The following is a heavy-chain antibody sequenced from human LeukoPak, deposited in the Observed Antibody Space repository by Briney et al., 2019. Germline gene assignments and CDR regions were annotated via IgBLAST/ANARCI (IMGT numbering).Heavy chain of an antibody. CDR1: GGSVSSAGYY. CDR3: ARARYEAARFGVGPVYFDY. Sequence: PAETLPLTCTVSGGSVSSAGYYWSWIRQPPGKGLEWIGYMYYSGSTIYNPSLKSRLTISVDTSKNQFSLKLNSVTAADTAVYYCARARYEAARFGVGPVYFDYWGQGTLLTVS. CDR2: MYYSGST. V-gene: IGHV4-61*08. D-gene: IGHD3-3*01. J-gene: IGHJ4*02.